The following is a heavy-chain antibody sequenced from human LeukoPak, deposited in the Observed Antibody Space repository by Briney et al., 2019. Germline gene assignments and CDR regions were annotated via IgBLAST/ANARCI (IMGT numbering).Heavy chain of an antibody. CDR3: ARHVPFGALLLPSALDY. V-gene: IGHV4-39*07. J-gene: IGHJ4*02. D-gene: IGHD2-2*01. Sequence: SETLSLTCTVSGDSFSSNSYSWGWIRQPPGKGLEWIGSISYSGSTYHNPSLKSRLTISLDTSTNQFSLRLSSLTAADTAVYYCARHVPFGALLLPSALDYWGQGTLVTVSS. CDR1: GDSFSSNSYS. CDR2: ISYSGST.